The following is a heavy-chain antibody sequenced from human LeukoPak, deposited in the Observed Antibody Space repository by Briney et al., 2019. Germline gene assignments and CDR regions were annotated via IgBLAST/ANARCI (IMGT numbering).Heavy chain of an antibody. CDR1: SFTFSDYT. CDR2: ISSDGSNQ. D-gene: IGHD6-19*01. J-gene: IGHJ4*02. Sequence: GGPLRLSCAASSFTFSDYTMHWLRQAPGKGLEGVALISSDGSNQYYAHSVEGRFPISRDNSKNTLFLQIDSLRPEDSAVYYCARRVGWSHFDHWGQGTQLTVSS. CDR3: ARRVGWSHFDH. V-gene: IGHV3-30*04.